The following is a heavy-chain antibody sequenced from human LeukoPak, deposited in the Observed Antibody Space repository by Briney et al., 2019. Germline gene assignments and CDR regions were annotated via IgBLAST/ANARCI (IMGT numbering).Heavy chain of an antibody. J-gene: IGHJ3*01. D-gene: IGHD5-18*01. Sequence: SVTVSCKASGYTFTSYYIYWVRQAPGQGLEWMGRIVPILGIANYAQEFQGRLIITADKATSSAYMELSSLRSEDTAVYYCARDQGDNSYGYYAIWYAFDVWGQGTMVTVSS. V-gene: IGHV1-69*04. CDR3: ARDQGDNSYGYYAIWYAFDV. CDR1: GYTFTSYY. CDR2: IVPILGIA.